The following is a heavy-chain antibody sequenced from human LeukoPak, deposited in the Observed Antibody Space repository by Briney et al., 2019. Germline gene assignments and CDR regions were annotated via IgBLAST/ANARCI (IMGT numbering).Heavy chain of an antibody. Sequence: ASVKVSCKASGYTFTSYAMNWVRQAPGQGLEWMGWINTNTGNPTYAQGFTGRFVLSLDTSVSTAYLQISSLKAEDTAVYYCARADSSGYYLRGPPDYWGQGTLVTVSS. J-gene: IGHJ4*02. V-gene: IGHV7-4-1*02. CDR3: ARADSSGYYLRGPPDY. CDR2: INTNTGNP. CDR1: GYTFTSYA. D-gene: IGHD3-22*01.